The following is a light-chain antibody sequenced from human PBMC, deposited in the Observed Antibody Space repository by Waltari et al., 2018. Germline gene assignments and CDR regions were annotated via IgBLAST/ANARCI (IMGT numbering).Light chain of an antibody. Sequence: DIQLTQSPSSLSASAGDRVTITCRASQSISNFLNWYQQKPGKAPNLLIYDTSSLQSGVPSRFSGSGSGTEFTLTISSLQPDDFATYYCQQYNSYSWTFGQGTKVEIK. CDR1: QSISNF. V-gene: IGKV1-39*01. CDR3: QQYNSYSWT. J-gene: IGKJ1*01. CDR2: DTS.